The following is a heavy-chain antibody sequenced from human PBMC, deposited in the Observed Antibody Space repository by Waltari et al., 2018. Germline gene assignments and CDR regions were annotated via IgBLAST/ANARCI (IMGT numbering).Heavy chain of an antibody. CDR3: ARGAGGYSYGYSDY. D-gene: IGHD5-18*01. V-gene: IGHV4-34*01. CDR1: GGSFSGSY. J-gene: IGHJ4*02. CDR2: INHSGST. Sequence: QVQLQQWGAGLLKPSETLSLTCAVYGGSFSGSYWSWIRQPPGKGLEWIGEINHSGSTNYNPSLKSRVTISVDTSKNQFSLKLSSVTAADTAVYYCARGAGGYSYGYSDYWGQGTLVTVSS.